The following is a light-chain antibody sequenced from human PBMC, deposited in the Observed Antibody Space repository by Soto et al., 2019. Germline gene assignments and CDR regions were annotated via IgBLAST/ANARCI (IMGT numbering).Light chain of an antibody. CDR2: KAS. V-gene: IGKV1-5*03. CDR3: QQYNSYSYT. Sequence: DIQMTQSPPTLSASVGDRVTITCRASQSISNWLAWYQQKPGKAPKLLIYKASSLDSGVPSRLSGSRSGTEFTLTISSLQPDDFATYYCQQYNSYSYTCGQGTKLDIK. CDR1: QSISNW. J-gene: IGKJ2*01.